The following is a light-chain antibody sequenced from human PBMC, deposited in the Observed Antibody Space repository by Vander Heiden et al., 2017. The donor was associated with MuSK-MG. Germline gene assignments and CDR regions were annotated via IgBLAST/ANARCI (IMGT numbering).Light chain of an antibody. V-gene: IGKV1-39*01. CDR3: RQRNSTPRT. CDR2: AAS. J-gene: IGKJ1*01. CDR1: QSISSY. Sequence: DIQMTQSPSSLSASVGDRVTITCRASQSISSYLNWYQQKPGKAPKLLIYAASSLQSGVPSRFSGSGSGSDFTLSISRLQPADFATYYCRQRNSTPRTFGQGTKVEIK.